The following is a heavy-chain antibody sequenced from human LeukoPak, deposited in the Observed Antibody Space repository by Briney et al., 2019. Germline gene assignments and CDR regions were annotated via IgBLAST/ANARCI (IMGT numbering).Heavy chain of an antibody. Sequence: GGSLRLSCAASGFTFSSFGMHWARQAPGKGLEWVAVITYDGSKKYYADSVKGRFPISRDNSKNTLYLQMDSLRTEDTAVYYCARGLDYDILTFWGQGTLVTVSS. CDR1: GFTFSSFG. CDR2: ITYDGSKK. D-gene: IGHD3-9*01. J-gene: IGHJ4*02. CDR3: ARGLDYDILTF. V-gene: IGHV3-30-3*01.